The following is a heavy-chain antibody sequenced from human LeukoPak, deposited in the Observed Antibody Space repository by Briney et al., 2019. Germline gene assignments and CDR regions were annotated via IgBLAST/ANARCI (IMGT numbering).Heavy chain of an antibody. CDR1: GXTLTELS. CDR2: LDPEDGET. Sequence: GASXXXXXKVSGXTLTELSMHXVRQAPGKGLEWMGGLDPEDGETIYAQKFQGRVTMTEDTSTDTDYMELSRLRAEDTAVYYCATGGLVGYSYGSDYFDYWGQGTLVTVSS. CDR3: ATGGLVGYSYGSDYFDY. J-gene: IGHJ4*02. D-gene: IGHD5-18*01. V-gene: IGHV1-24*01.